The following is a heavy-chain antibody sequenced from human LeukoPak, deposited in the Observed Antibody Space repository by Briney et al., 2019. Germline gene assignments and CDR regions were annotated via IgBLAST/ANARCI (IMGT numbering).Heavy chain of an antibody. D-gene: IGHD3-22*01. CDR3: VKGGFTYYDD. Sequence: TGGSLRLSCAASGFTFYYSAMTWVRQAPEKGLEWVSTINTGDITFYANSVKGRFTISRDNSKNALFLQMNSLRAEDTAIYYCVKGGFTYYDDWGQGTLVTVSS. CDR2: INTGDIT. J-gene: IGHJ4*02. V-gene: IGHV3-23*01. CDR1: GFTFYYSA.